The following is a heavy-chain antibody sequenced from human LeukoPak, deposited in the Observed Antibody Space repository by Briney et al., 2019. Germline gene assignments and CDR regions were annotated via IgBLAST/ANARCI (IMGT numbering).Heavy chain of an antibody. CDR2: IYHSGST. J-gene: IGHJ6*02. CDR3: ARGVLLVVPAAIGYYYYYGMDV. Sequence: PSETLSLTCAVSGGSISSGGYSWSWIRQPPGKGLEWIGYIYHSGSTYYNPSLKSRVTISVDRSKNQFSLKLSSVTAADTAVYYCARGVLLVVPAAIGYYYYYGMDVWGQGTTVTVSS. V-gene: IGHV4-30-2*01. D-gene: IGHD2-2*02. CDR1: GGSISSGGYS.